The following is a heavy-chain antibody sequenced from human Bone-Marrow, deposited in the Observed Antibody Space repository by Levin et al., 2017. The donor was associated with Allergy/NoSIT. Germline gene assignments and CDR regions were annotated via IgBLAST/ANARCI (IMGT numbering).Heavy chain of an antibody. CDR1: GFSLSTSGVG. CDR3: AHSCFLKQLVRGEGDWFDP. J-gene: IGHJ5*02. D-gene: IGHD6-6*01. CDR2: IYWDYDK. V-gene: IGHV2-5*02. Sequence: SGPTLVKPTQTLTLTCTFSGFSLSTSGVGVGWIRQPPGKALEWLALIYWDYDKRYSPSLKSRLTITKDTSKNQVVLTMTNMDPVDTATYYCAHSCFLKQLVRGEGDWFDPWGQGTLVTVSS.